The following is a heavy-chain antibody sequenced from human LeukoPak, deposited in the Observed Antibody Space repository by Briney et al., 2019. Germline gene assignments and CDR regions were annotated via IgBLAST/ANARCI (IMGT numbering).Heavy chain of an antibody. CDR1: GGTFSIYA. V-gene: IGHV1-69*04. CDR3: ARGGIVVVTQASCAPSGSDLDY. D-gene: IGHD3-22*01. Sequence: ASVKVSCKASGGTFSIYAISWVRQAPGQGLEWMERIIPILGIANYAQKFQGRVTITADKSTSTAYMELSSLRSEDTAVYYCARGGIVVVTQASCAPSGSDLDYWGQGTLVTVSS. J-gene: IGHJ4*02. CDR2: IIPILGIA.